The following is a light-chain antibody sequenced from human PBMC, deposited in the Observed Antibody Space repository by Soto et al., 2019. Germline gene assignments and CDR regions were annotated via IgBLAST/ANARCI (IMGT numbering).Light chain of an antibody. Sequence: EIVLTQSPGPLSLSPGERATLSCRASQSVSSSYLAWYQQKPGQAPRLLIYGASSRATGIPDRFSGSGSGTDFTLTISRLEPEDFAVYYCQQYGSSRTVGQGTKVDIK. CDR1: QSVSSSY. J-gene: IGKJ1*01. V-gene: IGKV3-20*01. CDR2: GAS. CDR3: QQYGSSRT.